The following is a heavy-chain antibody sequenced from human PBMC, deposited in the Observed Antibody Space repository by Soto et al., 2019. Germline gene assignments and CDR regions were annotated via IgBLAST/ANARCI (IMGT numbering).Heavy chain of an antibody. Sequence: GGSLRLSCAASGFTFSSYGMHWVRQATGKGLEWVALISYDGSNKYYADYVKGRFTISRDNSKNTLYLQMNSLRAEDTAVYYCAKAGYCSSTSCYKAYGMDVWGQGTTVTVSS. J-gene: IGHJ6*02. CDR2: ISYDGSNK. V-gene: IGHV3-30*18. CDR3: AKAGYCSSTSCYKAYGMDV. CDR1: GFTFSSYG. D-gene: IGHD2-2*02.